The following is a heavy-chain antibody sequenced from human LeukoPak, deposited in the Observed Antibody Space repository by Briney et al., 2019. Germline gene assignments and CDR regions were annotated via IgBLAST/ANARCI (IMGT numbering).Heavy chain of an antibody. D-gene: IGHD6-19*01. Sequence: GGSLRLSCAAAGFTFSSYGMHWVRQAPGKGLEWVAVISYDGSNKYYADSVKGRFTISRDNSKNTLYLQMNSLRAEDTAVYYCAKDLGWNGWANWFDPWGQGTLVTVSS. J-gene: IGHJ5*02. V-gene: IGHV3-30*18. CDR2: ISYDGSNK. CDR3: AKDLGWNGWANWFDP. CDR1: GFTFSSYG.